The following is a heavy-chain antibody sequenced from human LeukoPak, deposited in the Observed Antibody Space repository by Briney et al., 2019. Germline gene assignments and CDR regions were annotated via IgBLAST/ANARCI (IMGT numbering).Heavy chain of an antibody. CDR3: AKGIGYGGMDV. V-gene: IGHV3-30*18. CDR1: GFTFSSYW. D-gene: IGHD5-12*01. CDR2: ISYDGHNE. Sequence: GGSLRLSRAASGFTFSSYWMNWARQAPGKGLEWVAVISYDGHNEYYADSVKGRFTISRDNSKNTVLLQMNSLRVEDTAVYYCAKGIGYGGMDVWGQGTTLIVSS. J-gene: IGHJ6*02.